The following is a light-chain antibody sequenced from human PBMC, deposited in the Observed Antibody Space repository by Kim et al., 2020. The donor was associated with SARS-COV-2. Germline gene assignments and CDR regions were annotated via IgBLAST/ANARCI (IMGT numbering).Light chain of an antibody. V-gene: IGKV1-39*01. J-gene: IGKJ2*01. CDR2: AAS. Sequence: SVGDRVTITCRASQSISSYLNWYQQKPGKAPKLLIYAASSLQSGVPSRFSGSGSGTDFTLTISSLQPEDFATYYCQQSYSTLLGYTFGQGTKLEIK. CDR3: QQSYSTLLGYT. CDR1: QSISSY.